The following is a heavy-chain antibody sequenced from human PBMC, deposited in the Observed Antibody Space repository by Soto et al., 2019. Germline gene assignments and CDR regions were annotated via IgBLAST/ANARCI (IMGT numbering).Heavy chain of an antibody. V-gene: IGHV1-2*02. Sequence: ASVKVSCKTSGYTFTAYYMHWVRQAPGQGLEWMGWINPNSGDTNYAQKFLGRVTMTRETSITPAHMELSRLRSDDTAVYYCARRGDRTLGYFDTWGQGALVTVSS. CDR2: INPNSGDT. CDR1: GYTFTAYY. D-gene: IGHD2-21*01. CDR3: ARRGDRTLGYFDT. J-gene: IGHJ4*02.